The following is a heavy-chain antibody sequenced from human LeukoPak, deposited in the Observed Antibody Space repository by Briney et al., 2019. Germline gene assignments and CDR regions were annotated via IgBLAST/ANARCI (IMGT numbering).Heavy chain of an antibody. CDR2: ISSSSSSYK. V-gene: IGHV3-21*04. CDR1: GFTFSSYS. CDR3: ARENYEQQRRGNWFDP. D-gene: IGHD6-13*01. Sequence: GGSLRLSCAASGFTFSSYSMNWVRQAPGKGLEWVSSISSSSSSYKYYADSVKGRFTISRDSAKNSLFLQMNSLRAEDTAFYHCARENYEQQRRGNWFDPWGQGTLVTVSS. J-gene: IGHJ5*02.